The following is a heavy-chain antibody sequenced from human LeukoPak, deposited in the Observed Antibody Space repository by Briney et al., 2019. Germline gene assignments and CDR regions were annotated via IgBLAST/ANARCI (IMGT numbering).Heavy chain of an antibody. Sequence: GGSLRLSCAASGFTFSNYWMNWVRQAPGKGLQWVANIKQEGSDKNYVGSVRGRFTISRDNAKNLLYLLMHSLRVEDTAVYYCAGSGSNGDDYWGQGTLVTVSS. J-gene: IGHJ4*02. CDR3: AGSGSNGDDY. D-gene: IGHD5-24*01. V-gene: IGHV3-7*01. CDR2: IKQEGSDK. CDR1: GFTFSNYW.